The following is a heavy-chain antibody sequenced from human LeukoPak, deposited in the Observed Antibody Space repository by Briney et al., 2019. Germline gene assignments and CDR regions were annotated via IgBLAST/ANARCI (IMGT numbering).Heavy chain of an antibody. CDR2: ISSSSSYI. Sequence: GGSLRLSCAASGFTFSSYSMNWVRQAPGKGLEWVSSISSSSSYIYYADSVKGRFTISRDNAKNSLYLQMNSLRAEDTAVYYCARDHRHSSSWPDYGMDVWGKGTTVTVSS. D-gene: IGHD6-13*01. V-gene: IGHV3-21*01. CDR3: ARDHRHSSSWPDYGMDV. CDR1: GFTFSSYS. J-gene: IGHJ6*04.